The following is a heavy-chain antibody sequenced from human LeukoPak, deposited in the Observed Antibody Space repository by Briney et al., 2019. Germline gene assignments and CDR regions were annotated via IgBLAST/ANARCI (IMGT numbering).Heavy chain of an antibody. J-gene: IGHJ4*02. Sequence: PGGSLRLSCAASGFTFSSYWMHWVRQAPGKGLVWVSRISTDGSSTTYADSVKGRFTISRDNAKNTLYLQMNSLRAEDTAVYYCAKPPRGSGEDYWGQGTLVTVSS. CDR1: GFTFSSYW. D-gene: IGHD3-10*01. CDR3: AKPPRGSGEDY. V-gene: IGHV3-74*01. CDR2: ISTDGSST.